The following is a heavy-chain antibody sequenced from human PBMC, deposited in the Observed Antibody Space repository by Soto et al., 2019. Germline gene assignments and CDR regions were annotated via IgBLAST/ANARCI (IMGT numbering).Heavy chain of an antibody. CDR2: IYYSGST. CDR1: GGSISSSSYY. Sequence: SETLSLTCTVSGGSISSSSYYWGWIRQPPGKGLEWIGSIYYSGSTYYNPSLKSRVTISVDTSKNQFSLKLSSVTAADTAVYYCARVRTMGDFDYWGQGTLVTVSS. J-gene: IGHJ4*02. V-gene: IGHV4-39*01. D-gene: IGHD3-10*01. CDR3: ARVRTMGDFDY.